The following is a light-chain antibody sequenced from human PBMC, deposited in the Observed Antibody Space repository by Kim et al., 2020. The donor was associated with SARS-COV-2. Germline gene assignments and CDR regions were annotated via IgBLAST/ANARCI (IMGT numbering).Light chain of an antibody. V-gene: IGKV3-20*01. J-gene: IGKJ4*01. CDR2: AAS. CDR3: QQYEDSPVT. Sequence: VLTQSPCTLSLSPGDRATLSCRASQYVSSGYLAWYQHRPGQAPRLLIYAASTRATGVPERFSGSGSGTDFTLTISGLEPEDFATYYCQQYEDSPVTFGGGTKVDIK. CDR1: QYVSSGY.